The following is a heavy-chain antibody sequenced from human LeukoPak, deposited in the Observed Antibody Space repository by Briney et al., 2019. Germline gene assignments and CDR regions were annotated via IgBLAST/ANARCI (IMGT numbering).Heavy chain of an antibody. CDR3: ARGWEWWDY. V-gene: IGHV3-53*01. CDR2: IYNSGTT. Sequence: GESLRLSCAASGFSVSSNYMSWVRQAPGKGLEWVAVIYNSGTTKYADSVKGRFTIARDSSNNTLYLQMNSLRAEDAAVYYCARGWEWWDYWGQGPLVTVSS. CDR1: GFSVSSNY. D-gene: IGHD2-15*01. J-gene: IGHJ4*02.